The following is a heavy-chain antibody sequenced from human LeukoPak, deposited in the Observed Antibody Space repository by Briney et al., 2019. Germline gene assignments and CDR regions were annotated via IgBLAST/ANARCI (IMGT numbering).Heavy chain of an antibody. CDR1: GYSISSGYY. D-gene: IGHD4-11*01. J-gene: IGHJ4*02. CDR2: MYHSGRT. V-gene: IGHV4-38-2*01. Sequence: SETPSLTCAVSGYSISSGYYWGWIRQPPGKGLEWSGSMYHSGRTYYNPSLKSRVTISVDTSKNQFSLKLSSVTAADTAVYYCAGILTIRDYTPIDYWGQGTLVTVSS. CDR3: AGILTIRDYTPIDY.